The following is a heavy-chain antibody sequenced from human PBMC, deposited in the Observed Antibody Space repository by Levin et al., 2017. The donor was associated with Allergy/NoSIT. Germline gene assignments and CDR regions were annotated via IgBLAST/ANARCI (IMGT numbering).Heavy chain of an antibody. CDR3: ARDPVGGTTAGFDY. V-gene: IGHV3-53*01. Sequence: GGSLRLSCAASGFTVSSNYMSWVRQAPGKGLEWVSVIYSGGSTYYADSVKGRFTISRDNSKNTLYLQMNSLRAEDTAVYYCARDPVGGTTAGFDYWGQGTLVTVSS. J-gene: IGHJ4*02. CDR2: IYSGGST. CDR1: GFTVSSNY. D-gene: IGHD1-7*01.